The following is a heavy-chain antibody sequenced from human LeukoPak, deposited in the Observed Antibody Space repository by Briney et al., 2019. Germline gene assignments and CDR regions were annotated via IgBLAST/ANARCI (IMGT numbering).Heavy chain of an antibody. CDR2: ISYDGSNK. CDR3: ARDGGDKTAYYGDQFDC. Sequence: GGSLRLSCVASGFIFSSYGMHWVRQAPAKGLEWVAVISYDGSNKYYADSVKGRFTISRDNSKNTLYLQVNGLRPEDTAVYYCARDGGDKTAYYGDQFDCWGQGTLVTVSS. V-gene: IGHV3-30*03. CDR1: GFIFSSYG. D-gene: IGHD3-9*01. J-gene: IGHJ4*02.